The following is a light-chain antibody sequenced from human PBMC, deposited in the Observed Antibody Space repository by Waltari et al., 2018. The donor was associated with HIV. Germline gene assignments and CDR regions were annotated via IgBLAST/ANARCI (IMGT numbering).Light chain of an antibody. CDR1: SSDAGGYNS. CDR2: RVN. CDR3: SSYGGSNNVV. V-gene: IGLV2-8*01. J-gene: IGLJ2*01. Sequence: QSALTPPPSASGSPGQSATISCTGPSSDAGGYNSVPWYQQHPGKAPKLMSYRVNTRPSGVPDRFSGSKSGNTASLTVSGLQGEDEAEYYCSSYGGSNNVVFGGGTKLTVL.